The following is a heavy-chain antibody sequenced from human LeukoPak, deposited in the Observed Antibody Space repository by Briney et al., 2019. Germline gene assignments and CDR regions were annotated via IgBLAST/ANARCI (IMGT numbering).Heavy chain of an antibody. CDR2: IYPGDSDT. V-gene: IGHV5-51*01. CDR3: ARNIHCSSTSCPIDY. Sequence: GESLKISCKGSEYSFTSYWIGWVRQMPGKGLEWMGIIYPGDSDTRYSPSFQGQVTISADKSISTAYLQWSSLKASDTAMYYCARNIHCSSTSCPIDYWGQGTLVTVSS. J-gene: IGHJ4*02. CDR1: EYSFTSYW. D-gene: IGHD2-2*01.